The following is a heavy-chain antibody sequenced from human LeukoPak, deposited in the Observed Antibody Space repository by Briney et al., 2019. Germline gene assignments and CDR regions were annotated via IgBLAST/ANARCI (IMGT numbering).Heavy chain of an antibody. Sequence: GGSLGLSCEASGFTFSNSYMSWIGRAPGKGLEGVSFISSSGGTIYYADSVKGRFTISRDNAKNSLYLQMNSLRAEDTAVYYCARVSRSDGGGFDYWGQGTLVTVSS. CDR1: GFTFSNSY. V-gene: IGHV3-11*01. D-gene: IGHD3-16*01. J-gene: IGHJ4*02. CDR3: ARVSRSDGGGFDY. CDR2: ISSSGGTI.